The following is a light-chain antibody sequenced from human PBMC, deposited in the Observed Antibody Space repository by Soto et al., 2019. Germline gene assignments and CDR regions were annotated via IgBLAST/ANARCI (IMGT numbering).Light chain of an antibody. CDR1: QGISSY. V-gene: IGKV1-9*01. J-gene: IGKJ2*01. Sequence: DIQLTQSPSFLSASVGDRVTITCRASQGISSYLAWYQQKPGKAPKLLIYAASTLQSGVPSRFSGSGSGTEFTLTVSSLQPEDSATYYCQQLNSYPQTFGQGTKLEIK. CDR3: QQLNSYPQT. CDR2: AAS.